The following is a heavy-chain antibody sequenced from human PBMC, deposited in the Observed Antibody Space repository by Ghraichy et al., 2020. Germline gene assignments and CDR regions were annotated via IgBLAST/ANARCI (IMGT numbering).Heavy chain of an antibody. D-gene: IGHD1-20*01. CDR3: ARDLVTGDSYDYYGLDV. CDR2: INPGGGGT. V-gene: IGHV1-2*02. CDR1: GYTFSDYY. J-gene: IGHJ6*02. Sequence: ASVKVSCKASGYTFSDYYIHWVRQAPGQGLEWMGWINPGGGGTNYAQKFQGRVTMTRDTSITTAYMELRRLRSDDTAVYYCARDLVTGDSYDYYGLDVWGRGTRVTV.